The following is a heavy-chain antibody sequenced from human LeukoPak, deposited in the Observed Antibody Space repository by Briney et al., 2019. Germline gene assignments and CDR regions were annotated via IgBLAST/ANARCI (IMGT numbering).Heavy chain of an antibody. J-gene: IGHJ4*02. CDR2: ISSSSTYI. Sequence: PGGSLRLSCAASGFTFSSYSMNWVRQAPGKGLEWVSSISSSSTYIYYADSVKGRFTISRDNAKNSLHLQMNSLRAEDTAVYYCARGDSGSYYFDYWGQGTLVTVSS. V-gene: IGHV3-21*01. CDR3: ARGDSGSYYFDY. CDR1: GFTFSSYS. D-gene: IGHD1-26*01.